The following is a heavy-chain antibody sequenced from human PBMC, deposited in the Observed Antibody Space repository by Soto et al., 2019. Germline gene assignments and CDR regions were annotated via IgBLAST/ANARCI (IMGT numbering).Heavy chain of an antibody. CDR1: GYPISSAYD. V-gene: IGHV4-38-2*02. CDR3: ARTDNVGYYPYF. J-gene: IGHJ4*01. Sequence: TRSLTCTFSGYPISSAYDWESLRQPPGKGLEWIASIYHSGTTYSNPSLSSRVTISVDTSKNQWSLKLTSSTAADSSVYYCARTDNVGYYPYF. CDR2: IYHSGTT. D-gene: IGHD3-3*01.